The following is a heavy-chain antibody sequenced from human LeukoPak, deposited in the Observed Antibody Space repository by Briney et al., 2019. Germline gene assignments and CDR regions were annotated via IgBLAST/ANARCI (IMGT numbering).Heavy chain of an antibody. D-gene: IGHD5-18*01. J-gene: IGHJ4*02. V-gene: IGHV3-66*01. CDR2: IYSGGST. Sequence: GGSLRLSCSASGFTVSSNYMSWDRQAPGKGLEWVSVIYSGGSTYYADSVKGRFTISRDNSKNTLYLQMNSLRAEDTAVYYCARADTAMARIDYWGQGTLCAVSS. CDR1: GFTVSSNY. CDR3: ARADTAMARIDY.